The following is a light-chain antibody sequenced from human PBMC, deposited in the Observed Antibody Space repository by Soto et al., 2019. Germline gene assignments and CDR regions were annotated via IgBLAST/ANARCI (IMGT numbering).Light chain of an antibody. CDR1: SSDIGDYNY. CDR3: SSYKTNRDVL. Sequence: QSALTQPASVSGSPGQSITISCTGTSSDIGDYNYVSWYQHHPGKAPKLMIYEVSNRPSGVSNRFSGSKSGNTASLTISGLQAEDEADYYCSSYKTNRDVLFGGGTKLTVL. V-gene: IGLV2-14*01. J-gene: IGLJ2*01. CDR2: EVS.